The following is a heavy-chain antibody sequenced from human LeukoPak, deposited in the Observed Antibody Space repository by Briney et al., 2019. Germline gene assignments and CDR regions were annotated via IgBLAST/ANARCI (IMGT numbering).Heavy chain of an antibody. V-gene: IGHV3-48*03. J-gene: IGHJ6*04. D-gene: IGHD3-10*02. CDR3: AELGITMIGGV. CDR2: ISSSCSTI. CDR1: GFTFSSYE. Sequence: GGSLRLSCAASGFTFSSYEMNWVRPAPGKGLEWVSYISSSCSTIYCADSVKGRFTISRDNAKNSLYLQMNSLRAEDTAVYYCAELGITMIGGVWGKGTTVTISS.